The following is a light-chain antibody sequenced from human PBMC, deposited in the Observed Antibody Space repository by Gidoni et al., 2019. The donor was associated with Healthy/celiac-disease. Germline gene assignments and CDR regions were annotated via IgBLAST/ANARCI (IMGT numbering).Light chain of an antibody. J-gene: IGLJ2*01. CDR2: GNS. V-gene: IGLV1-40*01. Sequence: QSVLTQPPSVSGAPGQRVTISCTGSSSHIGAGYDVPWYQQLPGTAPKLLIYGNSNRPSGVPDRFSGSTSGPSASLAITGLQAEDEADYYCQSYDSSLSGHVVFGGGPKLTVL. CDR1: SSHIGAGYD. CDR3: QSYDSSLSGHVV.